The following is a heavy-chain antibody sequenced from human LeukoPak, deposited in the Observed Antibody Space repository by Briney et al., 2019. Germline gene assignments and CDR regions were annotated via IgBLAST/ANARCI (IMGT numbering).Heavy chain of an antibody. CDR3: ARPRSYYYDSSGSGNWFDP. V-gene: IGHV4-39*01. J-gene: IGHJ5*02. CDR2: IYYSGST. Sequence: PSQTLSLTCTVSGGSISSSSYYWGWIRQPPGKGLEWIGGIYYSGSTYYNPSLKSRVTISVDTSKNQFSLKLSSVTAADTAVYYCARPRSYYYDSSGSGNWFDPWGQGTLVTVSS. D-gene: IGHD3-22*01. CDR1: GGSISSSSYY.